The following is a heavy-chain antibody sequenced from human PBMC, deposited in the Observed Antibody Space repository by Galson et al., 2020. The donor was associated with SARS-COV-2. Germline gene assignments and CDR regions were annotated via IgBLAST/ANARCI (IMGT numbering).Heavy chain of an antibody. V-gene: IGHV3-30*01. Sequence: GGSLRLSCAASGFTFSSYAMHWVRQAPGKGLEWVAVISYDGSNKYYADSVKGRFTISRDNSKNTLYLQMNSLRAEDTAVYYCARPLGGYYYMDVWGKGTTLTVSS. J-gene: IGHJ6*03. CDR3: ARPLGGYYYMDV. CDR2: ISYDGSNK. CDR1: GFTFSSYA. D-gene: IGHD1-26*01.